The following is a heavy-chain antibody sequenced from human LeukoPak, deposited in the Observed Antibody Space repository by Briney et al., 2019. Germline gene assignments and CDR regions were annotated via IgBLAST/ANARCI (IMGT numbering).Heavy chain of an antibody. J-gene: IGHJ5*02. D-gene: IGHD6-19*01. CDR1: GFTFSSYS. CDR3: AKVAYSSGSGFDP. V-gene: IGHV3-21*01. Sequence: PGGSLRLSCAASGFTFSSYSMNWVRQAPGKGLEWVSSISSSSSYIYYADSVKGRFTISRDNSKNTLYLQMNSLRAEDTAVYYCAKVAYSSGSGFDPWGQGTLVTVSS. CDR2: ISSSSSYI.